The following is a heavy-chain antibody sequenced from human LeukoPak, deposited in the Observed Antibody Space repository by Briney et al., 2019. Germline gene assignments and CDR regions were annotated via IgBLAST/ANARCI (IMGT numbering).Heavy chain of an antibody. CDR1: GGSISSYY. D-gene: IGHD3-22*01. J-gene: IGHJ6*03. CDR3: ARGRYFNYDSSGYLYYYYYYYMDV. CDR2: INHSGST. Sequence: PSETLSLTCTVSGGSISSYYWSWIRQPPGKGLEWIGEINHSGSTNYNPSLKSRVTISVDTSKNQFSLKLSSVTAADTAVYYCARGRYFNYDSSGYLYYYYYYYMDVWGKGTTVTVSS. V-gene: IGHV4-34*01.